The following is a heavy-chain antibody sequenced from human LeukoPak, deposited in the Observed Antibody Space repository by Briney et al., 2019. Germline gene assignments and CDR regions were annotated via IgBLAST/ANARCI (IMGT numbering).Heavy chain of an antibody. CDR2: ISGTGDNT. V-gene: IGHV3-23*01. CDR1: GFIFDDYA. Sequence: GGSLRLSCAASGFIFDDYAMHWVRQAPGKGLEWVSTISGTGDNTYYADSVKGRFTISRDNSKNTLFLQMDSLRVDDTAVYYCARAHSGTPDSWGQGTLVTVSS. D-gene: IGHD3-10*01. CDR3: ARAHSGTPDS. J-gene: IGHJ4*02.